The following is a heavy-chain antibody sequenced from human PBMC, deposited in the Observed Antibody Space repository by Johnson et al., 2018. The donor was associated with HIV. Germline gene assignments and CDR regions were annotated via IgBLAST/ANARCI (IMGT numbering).Heavy chain of an antibody. Sequence: QVQLVESGGGLVQPGRSLRLSCAASGFTFSSYAMQWVRQAPGKGLEWVAVITFEGSDKYYADSVKGRVTISRDNSKNTLYLQMNSLRTEDTAVYYCARGLLWFGELLEAFDIWGQGTMVTVSS. V-gene: IGHV3-30*14. D-gene: IGHD3-10*01. CDR1: GFTFSSYA. J-gene: IGHJ3*02. CDR3: ARGLLWFGELLEAFDI. CDR2: ITFEGSDK.